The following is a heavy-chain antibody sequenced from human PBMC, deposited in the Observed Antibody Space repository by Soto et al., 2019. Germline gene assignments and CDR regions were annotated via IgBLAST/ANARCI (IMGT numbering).Heavy chain of an antibody. CDR3: ASGGSVAGTHRWFEP. D-gene: IGHD6-19*01. CDR1: GASISNYY. Sequence: LPLTCTVSGASISNYYWSWIRQPAGEGLEWIGRTHTSANTDYRPSLQSRVTMSLDTSKHQFSLKLRFVTAADTAVYSCASGGSVAGTHRWFEPWGQGTLVTVSS. V-gene: IGHV4-4*07. CDR2: THTSANT. J-gene: IGHJ5*02.